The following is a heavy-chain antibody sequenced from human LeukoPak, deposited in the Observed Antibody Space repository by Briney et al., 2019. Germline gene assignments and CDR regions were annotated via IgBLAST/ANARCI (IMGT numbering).Heavy chain of an antibody. CDR2: ISGSAGST. J-gene: IGHJ4*02. V-gene: IGHV3-23*01. CDR3: ARDAGFCLFDH. CDR1: GFTFSRYA. D-gene: IGHD2/OR15-2a*01. Sequence: GGSLRLSCAASGFTFSRYAMSWVRQAPGKGLEWVSTISGSAGSTYYADSVKGRFTFSRNNSKNTLYLQMNSLRAEDTAVYYCARDAGFCLFDHWGQGTLVTVSS.